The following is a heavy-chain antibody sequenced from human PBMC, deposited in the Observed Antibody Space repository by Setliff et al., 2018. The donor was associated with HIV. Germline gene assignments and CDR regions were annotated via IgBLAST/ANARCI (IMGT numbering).Heavy chain of an antibody. V-gene: IGHV1-69*04. CDR1: GGAFISHT. CDR3: AKEQEIGSYLDP. D-gene: IGHD2-2*02. Sequence: ASVQVPCKASGGAFISHTFTLVRQAPGQGLEWMGRIIPILGIPNYAQNFQGRLTISADKSTRTAYLELSSLRSDDSAVYFCAKEQEIGSYLDPWGQGTLVTV. J-gene: IGHJ5*02. CDR2: IIPILGIP.